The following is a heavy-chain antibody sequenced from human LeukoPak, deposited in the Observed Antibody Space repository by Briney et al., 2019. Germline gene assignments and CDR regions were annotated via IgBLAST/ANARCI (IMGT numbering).Heavy chain of an antibody. CDR3: ARTKGSAAFDI. CDR2: INHTGST. V-gene: IGHV4-34*01. D-gene: IGHD2-8*01. J-gene: IGHJ3*02. CDR1: GGFFSGYY. Sequence: SETLSLTCAVYGGFFSGYYWSWIRQPPGKGLEWIGEINHTGSTNYNPSLKSRVTISVDRSKNQFSLKLSSVTAADTAVYYCARTKGSAAFDIWGQGTMVTVSS.